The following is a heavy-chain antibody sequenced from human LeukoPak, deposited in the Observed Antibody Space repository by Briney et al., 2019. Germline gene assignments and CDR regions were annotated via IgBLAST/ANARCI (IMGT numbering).Heavy chain of an antibody. CDR2: IRYDGSNK. J-gene: IGHJ6*02. V-gene: IGHV3-30*02. Sequence: PGGSLRLSCAASGFTFSSYGMHWVRQAPGKGLEWVAFIRYDGSNKYYADSVKGRFTISRDNSKNTLYLQMNSLRAEDTAVYYCARFTPTLSYYGMDVWGQGTTVTVSS. D-gene: IGHD3-16*01. CDR1: GFTFSSYG. CDR3: ARFTPTLSYYGMDV.